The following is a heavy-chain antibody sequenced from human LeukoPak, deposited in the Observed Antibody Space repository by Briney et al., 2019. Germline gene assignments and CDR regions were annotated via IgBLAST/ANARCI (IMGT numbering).Heavy chain of an antibody. CDR3: ATYSGSYYVFDY. J-gene: IGHJ4*02. D-gene: IGHD1-26*01. CDR2: IYSGGST. V-gene: IGHV3-66*01. CDR1: GFMFGTYE. Sequence: GGSLRLSCSASGFMFGTYEMNWVRQAPGKGLEWVSVIYSGGSTYYADSVKGRFTISRDNSKNTLYLQMNSLRAEDTAVYYCATYSGSYYVFDYWGQGTLVTVSS.